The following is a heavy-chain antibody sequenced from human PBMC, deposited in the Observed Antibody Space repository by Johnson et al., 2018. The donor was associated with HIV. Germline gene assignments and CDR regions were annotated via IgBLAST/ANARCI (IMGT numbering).Heavy chain of an antibody. CDR1: GFTFSDHY. V-gene: IGHV3-72*01. CDR2: TKNKGNSYTT. J-gene: IGHJ3*02. Sequence: EVQLVESGGGVVQPGRSLRLSCAASGFTFSDHYMDWVRQAAGKGLEWVGRTKNKGNSYTTEYAASVRGSFTISRDDSKNSLYLQMNSLKTEDTAVYDCALSYSLDAFDIWCQGTMVTVSS. D-gene: IGHD2-21*01. CDR3: ALSYSLDAFDI.